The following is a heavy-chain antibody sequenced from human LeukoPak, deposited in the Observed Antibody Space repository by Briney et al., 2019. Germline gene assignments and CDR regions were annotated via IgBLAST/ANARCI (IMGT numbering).Heavy chain of an antibody. D-gene: IGHD3-10*01. CDR1: GFNFNIHA. Sequence: GGSLRLSCIASGFNFNIHAMTWVRQAPGRGLEWVSTISGSGGRTYYADSVKGRFTISRDNSENTLSPQMDGLGAEDTAVYYCAKHSFYYVSDSAQSDIWGQGTMVTVSS. CDR2: ISGSGGRT. J-gene: IGHJ3*02. CDR3: AKHSFYYVSDSAQSDI. V-gene: IGHV3-23*01.